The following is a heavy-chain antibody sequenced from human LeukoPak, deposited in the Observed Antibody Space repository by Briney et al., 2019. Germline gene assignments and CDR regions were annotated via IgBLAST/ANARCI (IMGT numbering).Heavy chain of an antibody. CDR1: GGSISSGSYY. V-gene: IGHV4-61*02. Sequence: TLSLTCTVSGGSISSGSYYWSWIRQPAGKGLEWIGCIYTSGSTNYNPSLKSRVTISVDTSKNQFSLKLSSVTAADTAVYYCARSNDILTGPYYFDYWGQGTLVTVSS. D-gene: IGHD3-9*01. J-gene: IGHJ4*02. CDR3: ARSNDILTGPYYFDY. CDR2: IYTSGST.